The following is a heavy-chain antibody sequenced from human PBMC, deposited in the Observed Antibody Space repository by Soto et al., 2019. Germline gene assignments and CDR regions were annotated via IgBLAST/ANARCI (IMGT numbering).Heavy chain of an antibody. V-gene: IGHV3-15*07. CDR2: IVSRSDGGAI. CDR1: GFTFTSAW. J-gene: IGHJ3*01. D-gene: IGHD6-25*01. CDR3: TTATKLNAGGQVSGAFDV. Sequence: EVQLVESGGGFVKPGGSLRISCAASGFTFTSAWMNWVRQAPGKGLEWVARIVSRSDGGAIGYAAPVRGRCTISRDDSRNTLYLQMNSLKVEDTGIYFCTTATKLNAGGQVSGAFDVWGQGTMVTASS.